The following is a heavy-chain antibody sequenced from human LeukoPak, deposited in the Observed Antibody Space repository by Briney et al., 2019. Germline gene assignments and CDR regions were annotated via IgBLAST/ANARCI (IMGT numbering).Heavy chain of an antibody. CDR3: ARPSNVYYFASGSYPDY. V-gene: IGHV3-30*03. D-gene: IGHD3-10*01. J-gene: IGHJ4*02. CDR1: GFTFSSYG. Sequence: GSLRLSCAVSGFTFSSYGMHWVRQAPGKGLEWGAVISYDGSNKYYADSVKGRFTISRDNSKNTLYLQMNSLRADDTAVYYCARPSNVYYFASGSYPDYWGQGTLVTVPS. CDR2: ISYDGSNK.